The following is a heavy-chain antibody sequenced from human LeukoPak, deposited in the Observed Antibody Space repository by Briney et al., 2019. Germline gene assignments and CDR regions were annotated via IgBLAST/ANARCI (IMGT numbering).Heavy chain of an antibody. CDR1: GYSISSGYY. V-gene: IGHV4-38-2*02. Sequence: PSETLSLTCTVSGYSISSGYYWGWIRQPPGKGLEWIGSIYHSGSTYYNPSLKSRVTISVDTSKNQFSLKLSSVTAADTAVYYCARHAPMGASTVWGQGTLVTVSS. J-gene: IGHJ4*02. D-gene: IGHD1-26*01. CDR2: IYHSGST. CDR3: ARHAPMGASTV.